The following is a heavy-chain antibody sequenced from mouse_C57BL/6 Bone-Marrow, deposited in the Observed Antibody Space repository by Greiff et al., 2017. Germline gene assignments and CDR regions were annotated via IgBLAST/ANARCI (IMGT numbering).Heavy chain of an antibody. CDR2: IDPSDSYT. D-gene: IGHD2-4*01. CDR1: GYTFTSYW. CDR3: ARGRGGLRRPYAMDY. J-gene: IGHJ4*01. V-gene: IGHV1-69*01. Sequence: QVQLQQPGAELVMPGASVKLSCKASGYTFTSYWMHWVKQRPGQGLEWIGEIDPSDSYTNYNQKFKGKSTLTVDKSSSTAYMQLSSLTSEDSAVXYCARGRGGLRRPYAMDYWGQGTSVTVSS.